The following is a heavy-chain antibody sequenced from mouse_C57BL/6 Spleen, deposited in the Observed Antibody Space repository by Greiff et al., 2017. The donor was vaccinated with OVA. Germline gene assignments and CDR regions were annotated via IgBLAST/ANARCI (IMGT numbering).Heavy chain of an antibody. Sequence: DVHLVESGGGLVKPGGSLKLSCAASGFTFSSYAMSWVRQTPEKRLEWVATISDGGSYTYYPDNVKGRFTISRDNAKNNLYLQMSHLKSEDTAMYYCARDGVGLRQDYFDYWGQGTTLTVSS. J-gene: IGHJ2*01. CDR1: GFTFSSYA. CDR3: ARDGVGLRQDYFDY. D-gene: IGHD2-4*01. V-gene: IGHV5-4*01. CDR2: ISDGGSYT.